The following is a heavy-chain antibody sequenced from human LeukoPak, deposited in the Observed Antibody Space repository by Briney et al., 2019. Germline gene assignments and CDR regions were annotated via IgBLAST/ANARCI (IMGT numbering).Heavy chain of an antibody. CDR2: IKSKTDGGTT. J-gene: IGHJ4*02. CDR1: GFTFSNAW. D-gene: IGHD3-9*01. CDR3: ATIPTDYDVLTGYYRHDY. V-gene: IGHV3-15*01. Sequence: GGSLRLSCAGSGFTFSNAWMNWVRQAPGKGLEWVGRIKSKTDGGTTDYAAPVKGRFTISRDDSRNTLYLQMNSLKAEDTAIYYCATIPTDYDVLTGYYRHDYWGQGALVTVSS.